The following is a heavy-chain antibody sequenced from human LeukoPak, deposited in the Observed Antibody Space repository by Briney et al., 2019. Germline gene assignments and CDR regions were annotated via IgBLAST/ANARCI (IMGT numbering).Heavy chain of an antibody. Sequence: GGSLRLSCAASGFTFNNYAMNWVRQAPGKGLEWVSAVSGSGGHTYYADSVKGRFTISRDNSKNTLYLQMDTLRAEDTAVYYCAKDAALYPFFFDHWGQGTLVTVSS. CDR3: AKDAALYPFFFDH. CDR1: GFTFNNYA. J-gene: IGHJ4*02. D-gene: IGHD3-16*01. V-gene: IGHV3-23*01. CDR2: VSGSGGHT.